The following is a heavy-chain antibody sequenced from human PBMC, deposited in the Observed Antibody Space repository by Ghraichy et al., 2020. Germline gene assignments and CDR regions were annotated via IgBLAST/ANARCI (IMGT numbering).Heavy chain of an antibody. CDR2: IHPTGTT. D-gene: IGHD5-18*01. V-gene: IGHV4-34*01. CDR3: ARRRQTWSAAEGEAFDI. CDR1: VGSFSGYY. J-gene: IGHJ3*02. Sequence: GSLRLSCAVYVGSFSGYYWSWIRQPPGKGLEWIGEIHPTGTTNNSPSLKSRLTLLVDTSKNQFSLLLKSVTAADTAVYYCARRRQTWSAAEGEAFDIWSQGTMVTVSS.